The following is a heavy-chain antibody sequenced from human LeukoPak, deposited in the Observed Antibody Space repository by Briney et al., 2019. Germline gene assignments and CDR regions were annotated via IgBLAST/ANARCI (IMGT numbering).Heavy chain of an antibody. CDR3: ARGPRRCSGGSCYSGTLRG. V-gene: IGHV5-51*01. J-gene: IGHJ4*02. CDR1: GYRFTSYW. Sequence: GESLKISCKGSGYRFTSYWIGWVRQMPGRGLEWMGIIYPGDSETRYSPAFQGQVSISADKSTSTAYLQWSSLKASDTGIYYCARGPRRCSGGSCYSGTLRGWGQGTLVTVSS. CDR2: IYPGDSET. D-gene: IGHD2-15*01.